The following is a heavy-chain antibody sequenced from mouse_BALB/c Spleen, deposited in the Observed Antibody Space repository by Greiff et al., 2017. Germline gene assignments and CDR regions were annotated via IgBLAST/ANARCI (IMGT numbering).Heavy chain of an antibody. Sequence: EVKLLESGGGLVQPGGSLKLSCAASGFTFSSYGMSWVRQTPDKRLELVATINSNGGSTYYPDSVKGRFTISRDNAKNTLYLQMSSLKSEDTAMYYCARVSLFTTAYYFDYWGQGTTLTVSS. CDR3: ARVSLFTTAYYFDY. D-gene: IGHD1-2*01. V-gene: IGHV5-6-3*01. CDR1: GFTFSSYG. CDR2: INSNGGST. J-gene: IGHJ2*01.